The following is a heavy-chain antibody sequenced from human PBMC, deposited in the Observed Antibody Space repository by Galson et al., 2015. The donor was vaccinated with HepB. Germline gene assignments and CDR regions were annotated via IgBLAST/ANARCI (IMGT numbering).Heavy chain of an antibody. CDR3: ARAGVRGIQLWFSYWYFDL. J-gene: IGHJ2*01. CDR2: IYSGGST. Sequence: SLRLSCAASGFTVSSNYMSWVRQAPGKGLEWVSVIYSGGSTYYADSVKGRFTISRDNSKNTLYLQMNSLRAEDTAVYYCARAGVRGIQLWFSYWYFDLWGRGTLVTVSS. D-gene: IGHD5-18*01. V-gene: IGHV3-66*01. CDR1: GFTVSSNY.